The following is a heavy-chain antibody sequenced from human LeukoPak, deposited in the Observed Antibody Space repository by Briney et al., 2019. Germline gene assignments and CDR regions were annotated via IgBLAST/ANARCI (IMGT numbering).Heavy chain of an antibody. J-gene: IGHJ6*02. CDR1: GFIFSSYG. CDR2: IWHDGSNK. V-gene: IGHV3-33*01. Sequence: GGSLRLSCAASGFIFSSYGMHWVRQAPGKGLEWVAVIWHDGSNKYYADSVMGRFTISRDNAKNSLYLQMNSLRAEDTAVYYCARGVGALVYYYYGMDVWGQGTTVTVSS. CDR3: ARGVGALVYYYYGMDV. D-gene: IGHD1-26*01.